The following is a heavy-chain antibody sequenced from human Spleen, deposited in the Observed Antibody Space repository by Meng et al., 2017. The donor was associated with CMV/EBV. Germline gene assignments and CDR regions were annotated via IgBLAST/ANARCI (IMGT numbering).Heavy chain of an antibody. D-gene: IGHD5-24*01. J-gene: IGHJ6*02. Sequence: SETLSLTCTVSGASISTSSDYWGWIRQPPGKGLEWIATIYYVGNTYYNLSLNTRVSISIDTSRNQFSLKLSSVTATDTALYYCARVQSRRGALDVWGQGTTVTVSS. CDR3: ARVQSRRGALDV. CDR1: GASISTSSDY. V-gene: IGHV4-39*07. CDR2: IYYVGNT.